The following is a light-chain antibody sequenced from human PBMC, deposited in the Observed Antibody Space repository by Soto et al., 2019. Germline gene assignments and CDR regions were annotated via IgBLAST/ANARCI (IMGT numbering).Light chain of an antibody. J-gene: IGKJ1*01. CDR3: QQYDTYWT. Sequence: DIQMIQSPSTLSASVGDRVTITCRASQSILSWLAWYQHKPGKAPKLLIYDASSLESGVPSRFSGSRSGTEFTLTISSLQPDDIATYYCQQYDTYWTFGQGTKVEI. CDR2: DAS. V-gene: IGKV1-5*01. CDR1: QSILSW.